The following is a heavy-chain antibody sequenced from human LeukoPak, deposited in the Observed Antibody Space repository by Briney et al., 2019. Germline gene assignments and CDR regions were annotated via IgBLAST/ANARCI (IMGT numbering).Heavy chain of an antibody. CDR3: ARDDGDMVSF. Sequence: SETLSLTCTVSGDPISSSLYYWAWIRQPPGKGLEWIGSIYYSGSTNYNPSLKSRVTISVDTSKNQFSLKLSSVTAADTAVYYCARDDGDMVSFWGQGTLVTVSS. CDR2: IYYSGST. J-gene: IGHJ4*02. V-gene: IGHV4-39*07. D-gene: IGHD3-10*01. CDR1: GDPISSSLYY.